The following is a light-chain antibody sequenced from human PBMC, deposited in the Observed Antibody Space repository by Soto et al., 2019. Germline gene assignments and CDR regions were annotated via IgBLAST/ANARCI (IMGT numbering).Light chain of an antibody. J-gene: IGLJ2*01. CDR1: SSNIGSNT. V-gene: IGLV1-44*01. CDR3: AAWDDSMNGVV. Sequence: SVLTQPPSSSGTPGQRVTISCSGSSSNIGSNTVNWYQQLPGTAPKLLIYSNNQRPPGVPDRFSGSKSGTSASLAISGLQYEDEADYYCAAWDDSMNGVVFGGGTQLTVL. CDR2: SNN.